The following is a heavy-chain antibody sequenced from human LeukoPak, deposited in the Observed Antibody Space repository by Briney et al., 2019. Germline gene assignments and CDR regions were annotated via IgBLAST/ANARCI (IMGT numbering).Heavy chain of an antibody. CDR3: ARAVRLITPFDY. CDR2: INHSGST. CDR1: GGSFSGYY. J-gene: IGHJ4*02. D-gene: IGHD3-16*01. V-gene: IGHV4-34*01. Sequence: SETLSLTCAVYGGSFSGYYWSWIRQPPGKGLEWIGEINHSGSTNYNPSLKSRVTISVDTSKNQFSLKLSSVTAADTAVYYCARAVRLITPFDYWGQGTLVTVSS.